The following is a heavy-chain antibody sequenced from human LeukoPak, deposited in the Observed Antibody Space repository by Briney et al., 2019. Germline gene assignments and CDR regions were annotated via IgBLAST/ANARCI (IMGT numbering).Heavy chain of an antibody. CDR1: GGSINNYY. D-gene: IGHD2-2*01. V-gene: IGHV4-4*07. Sequence: SETLSLTCTVSGGSINNYYWSWIRQPAGKGLEWIGLVYTSGSTNYNPSLRGRVTVSVDTSKNQVSLNLTSVTAADTAVYYCARDKCNSTTCPKYFDYWSQGTLVTVSS. CDR2: VYTSGST. J-gene: IGHJ4*02. CDR3: ARDKCNSTTCPKYFDY.